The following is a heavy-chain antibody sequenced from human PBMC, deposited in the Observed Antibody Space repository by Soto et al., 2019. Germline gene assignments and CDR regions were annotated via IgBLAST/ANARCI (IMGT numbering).Heavy chain of an antibody. D-gene: IGHD1-7*01. CDR1: GGSVRDGSYY. V-gene: IGHV4-61*01. J-gene: IGHJ5*02. CDR2: IYHSGST. Sequence: SETLSLTCTVSGGSVRDGSYYWAWLRQPPGKGLEWIGHIYHSGSTIYNPSLKSRVTISIDTSKSQFSLNLNSMTAADTAVYYCAGYNWNYYFDPWGRGTLVTVSS. CDR3: AGYNWNYYFDP.